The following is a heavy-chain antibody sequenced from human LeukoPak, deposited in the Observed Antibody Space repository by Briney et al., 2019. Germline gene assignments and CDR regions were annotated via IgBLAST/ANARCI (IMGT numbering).Heavy chain of an antibody. J-gene: IGHJ4*02. Sequence: SETLSLTCTVSGGSVSSGSYYWSWIRQPPGKGLEWLGYIYNSGSTYYNPSLKSRVTISVDTSKNQFSLRLTSMTAADAAVYYCVRDRELTYWGQGTLVTVSS. CDR3: VRDRELTY. CDR1: GGSVSSGSYY. CDR2: IYNSGST. D-gene: IGHD5-24*01. V-gene: IGHV4-61*01.